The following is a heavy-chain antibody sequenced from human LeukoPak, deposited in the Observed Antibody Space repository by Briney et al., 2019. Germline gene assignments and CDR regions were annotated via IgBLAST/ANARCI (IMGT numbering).Heavy chain of an antibody. D-gene: IGHD5-18*01. CDR1: GGSISSISSNN. V-gene: IGHV4-39*01. J-gene: IGHJ5*02. CDR2: IHYTGST. Sequence: PSETLSLTCAVSGGSISSISSNNWAWIRQPPGKGLELIAAIHYTGSTYYNPSFMTRVTISVDTSKNQFSLKLNSLTATDTAVYYCARLPTGYPSWFDTWGQGILVTVSS. CDR3: ARLPTGYPSWFDT.